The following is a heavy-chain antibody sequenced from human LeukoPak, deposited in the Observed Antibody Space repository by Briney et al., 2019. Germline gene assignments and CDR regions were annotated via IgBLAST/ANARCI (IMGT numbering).Heavy chain of an antibody. Sequence: SETLSLTCTVSGGSIGSGSYYWSWIRQPAGKGLEWIGRIHTSGSTNYNPSLKSRVTMSVDTSKNHFSLKLSSVTAADTAVYYCARGTSGYRYYYYMDVWGKGTTVTVSS. J-gene: IGHJ6*03. CDR1: GGSIGSGSYY. D-gene: IGHD3-3*01. CDR3: ARGTSGYRYYYYMDV. CDR2: IHTSGST. V-gene: IGHV4-61*02.